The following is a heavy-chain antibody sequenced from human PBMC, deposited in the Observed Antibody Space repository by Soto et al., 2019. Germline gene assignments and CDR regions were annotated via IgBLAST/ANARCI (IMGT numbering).Heavy chain of an antibody. D-gene: IGHD4-17*01. Sequence: PLESLKLSCTGFGYTFTTFWIILVRQMPGKGLEWLGRVDPRDSYVTYNPSFEGHVTISADESISTAYLQWSSLKASDTAVYYCAKDVPGFYGLTYGMDVWGQGTTVTVSS. CDR2: VDPRDSYV. CDR3: AKDVPGFYGLTYGMDV. CDR1: GYTFTTFW. V-gene: IGHV5-10-1*01. J-gene: IGHJ6*02.